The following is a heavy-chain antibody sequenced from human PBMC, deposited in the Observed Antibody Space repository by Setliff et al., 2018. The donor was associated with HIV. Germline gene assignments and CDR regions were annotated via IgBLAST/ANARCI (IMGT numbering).Heavy chain of an antibody. V-gene: IGHV4-39*01. CDR3: ARTQPDTIFGVVVSDC. CDR2: VYYSGST. D-gene: IGHD3-3*01. CDR1: GGSISSSGPGYY. Sequence: SETLSLTCTVSGGSISSSGPGYYWGWVRQPPGGGLEWIGSVYYSGSTYYNPSLKSRVTISVDASKDQLSLRLTSMTATDTAVYYCARTQPDTIFGVVVSDCWGQGKMVTVSS. J-gene: IGHJ4*02.